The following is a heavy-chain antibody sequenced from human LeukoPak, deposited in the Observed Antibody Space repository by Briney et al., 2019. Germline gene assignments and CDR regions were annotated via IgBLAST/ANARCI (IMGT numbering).Heavy chain of an antibody. Sequence: GASAKVSCKASGYTFTGYYMHWVRQAPGQGLEWMGWINPKSGGTNYAQRFQGRVTMTRDTSISKAYMELSRLRSDDTAVSYCARGASGVYTVTTSWFDPWGQGTLVSVSS. CDR1: GYTFTGYY. CDR2: INPKSGGT. D-gene: IGHD4-17*01. V-gene: IGHV1-2*02. J-gene: IGHJ5*02. CDR3: ARGASGVYTVTTSWFDP.